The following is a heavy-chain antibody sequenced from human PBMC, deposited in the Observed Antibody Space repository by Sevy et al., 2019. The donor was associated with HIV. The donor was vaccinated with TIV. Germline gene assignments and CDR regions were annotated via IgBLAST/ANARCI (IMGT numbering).Heavy chain of an antibody. D-gene: IGHD2-8*01. CDR1: GFTFSKYS. V-gene: IGHV3-23*01. J-gene: IGHJ4*02. Sequence: GGSLRLSCEASGFTFSKYSMSWVRQAPGKGLEWVSTFSFGCGRINYADSVKGRFTISRDDSKNTLYLQMNSLRAEDTAVYYCAREGCTKPHDYWGQGILVIVSS. CDR2: FSFGCGRI. CDR3: AREGCTKPHDY.